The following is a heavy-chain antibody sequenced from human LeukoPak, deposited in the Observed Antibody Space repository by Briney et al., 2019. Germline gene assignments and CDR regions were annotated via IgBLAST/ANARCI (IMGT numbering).Heavy chain of an antibody. CDR3: AKDHCSSTSCYCDY. J-gene: IGHJ4*02. V-gene: IGHV3-23*01. CDR1: GFTFSSYA. Sequence: QSGGSLRLSCAASGFTFSSYAMSWVRQAPGKGLEWVSAISGSGGSTYYADSVKGRFTISRDNSKNTLYLQMNSLRAEDTAVYYCAKDHCSSTSCYCDYWGQGTLVTVSS. CDR2: ISGSGGST. D-gene: IGHD2-2*01.